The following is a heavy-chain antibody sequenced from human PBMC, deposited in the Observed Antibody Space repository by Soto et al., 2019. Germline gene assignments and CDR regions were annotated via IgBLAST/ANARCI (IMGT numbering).Heavy chain of an antibody. D-gene: IGHD3-3*01. CDR1: GFTFGDYA. J-gene: IGHJ4*02. CDR2: IRSKAYGGTT. CDR3: TTFDDFWSGYYFDY. Sequence: GGSLRLSCTASGFTFGDYAMSWFRQAPGKGLEWVGFIRSKAYGGTTEYAASVKGRFTISRDDSKSIAYLQMNSLKTEDTAVYYCTTFDDFWSGYYFDYWGQGTLVTVSS. V-gene: IGHV3-49*03.